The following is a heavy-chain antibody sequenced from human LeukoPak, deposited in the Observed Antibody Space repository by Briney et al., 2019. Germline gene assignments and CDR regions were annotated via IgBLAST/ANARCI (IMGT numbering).Heavy chain of an antibody. Sequence: SETLSLTCTVSGGSISSYYWSWIRQPPGKGLEWIGYIYYSGSTNHNPSLKSRVTISVDTSKNQFSLKLSSVTAADTAVYYCARHQALTGTFDYWGQGTLVTVSS. V-gene: IGHV4-59*08. CDR1: GGSISSYY. D-gene: IGHD1-20*01. CDR3: ARHQALTGTFDY. J-gene: IGHJ4*02. CDR2: IYYSGST.